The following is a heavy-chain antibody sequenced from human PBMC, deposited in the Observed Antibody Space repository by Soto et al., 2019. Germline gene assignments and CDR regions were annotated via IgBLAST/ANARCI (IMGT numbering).Heavy chain of an antibody. J-gene: IGHJ6*02. CDR1: GYKVSTWYNFTSYW. CDR2: IYPGDSDT. CDR3: AICPGVWFGESDISWGMDV. D-gene: IGHD3-10*01. V-gene: IGHV5-51*01. Sequence: GESLKISCMGSGYKVSTWYNFTSYWIAWVRQMPGEGLEWMGIIYPGDSDTRYSPSFQGQVTISADKSISTAYLQWSSLKASDTAMYYCAICPGVWFGESDISWGMDVWGQGTTVTVSS.